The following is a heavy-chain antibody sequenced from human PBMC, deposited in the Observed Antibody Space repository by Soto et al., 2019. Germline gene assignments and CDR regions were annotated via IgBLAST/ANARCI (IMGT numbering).Heavy chain of an antibody. CDR1: GYSISSGYY. D-gene: IGHD5-12*01. CDR2: FYHSGST. J-gene: IGHJ4*02. Sequence: SETLPLTCSVSGYSISSGYYWGWIRRPPGKGLEWIGTFYHSGSTYYNPSLKSRVTISGDTSKNQFSLKATSVTAADTAAYYCARAGFGGHGYIDYWGQGTLVTVSS. V-gene: IGHV4-38-2*01. CDR3: ARAGFGGHGYIDY.